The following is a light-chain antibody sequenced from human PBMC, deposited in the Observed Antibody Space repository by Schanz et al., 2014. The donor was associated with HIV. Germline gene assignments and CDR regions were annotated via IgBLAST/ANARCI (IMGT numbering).Light chain of an antibody. Sequence: QSALTQPPSASGSPGQSVTISCTGTSSDVGGYNYVSWYQQHPGKAPKLMIYDVSNRPSGVSNRFSGSKSGNTASLTISGLQAEDEADYYCSSYTSSREVFGGGTKLTVL. CDR2: DVS. J-gene: IGLJ3*02. V-gene: IGLV2-14*03. CDR1: SSDVGGYNY. CDR3: SSYTSSREV.